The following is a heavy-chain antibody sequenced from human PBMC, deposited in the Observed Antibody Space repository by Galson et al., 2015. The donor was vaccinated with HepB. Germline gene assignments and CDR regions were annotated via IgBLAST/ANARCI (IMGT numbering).Heavy chain of an antibody. D-gene: IGHD6-19*01. J-gene: IGHJ6*02. CDR2: IYSGGST. V-gene: IGHV3-53*01. CDR1: GFTVSSNY. CDR3: ARDSSGWRKYYYGMDV. Sequence: CAASGFTVSSNYMSWVRQAPGKGLEWVSVIYSGGSTYYADSVKGRFTISRDNSKNTLYLQMNSLRAEDTAVYYCARDSSGWRKYYYGMDVWGQGTTVTVSS.